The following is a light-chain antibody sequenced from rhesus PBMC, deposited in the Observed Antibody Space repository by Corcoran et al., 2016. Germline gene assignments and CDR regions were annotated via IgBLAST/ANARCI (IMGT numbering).Light chain of an antibody. CDR3: QQYDDLPRT. V-gene: IGKV1-19*01. CDR2: AAS. Sequence: DIQMTQSPSSLSASVGDKVTITCHASQEISRWLAWYQQKPGKAPKPLIYAASSLQSGVPSRFSGSESGTDYTLTISSLQPEDFATYYCQQYDDLPRTFGQGTKVEIK. J-gene: IGKJ1*01. CDR1: QEISRW.